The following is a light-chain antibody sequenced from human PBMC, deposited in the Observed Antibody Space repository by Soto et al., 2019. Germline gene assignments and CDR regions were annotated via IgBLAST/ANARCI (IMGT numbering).Light chain of an antibody. CDR2: LNSDGSH. CDR1: SGHSSYA. V-gene: IGLV4-69*01. Sequence: QLVLTQSPSATACLGASVELTCTLSSGHSSYAIAWHQQQPEKGPRYLMKLNSDGSHSKGDGIPDRFSGSSSGAERYLTISSLQSEDEADYYCKTWGTGIHYVFGTGTKLTVL. CDR3: KTWGTGIHYV. J-gene: IGLJ1*01.